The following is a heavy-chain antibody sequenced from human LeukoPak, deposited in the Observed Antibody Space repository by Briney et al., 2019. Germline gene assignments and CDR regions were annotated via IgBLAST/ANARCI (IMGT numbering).Heavy chain of an antibody. Sequence: GGSLRLSCAASGFTFSSYGMHWVRQAPGKGLEWVALIRYDGSNKYYAVSVKGRFTISRDNSKNTLYLQMNSLRAEDTAVYYCAKDGYSGSYYDWGQGTLVTVSS. V-gene: IGHV3-30*02. CDR2: IRYDGSNK. J-gene: IGHJ4*02. D-gene: IGHD1-26*01. CDR3: AKDGYSGSYYD. CDR1: GFTFSSYG.